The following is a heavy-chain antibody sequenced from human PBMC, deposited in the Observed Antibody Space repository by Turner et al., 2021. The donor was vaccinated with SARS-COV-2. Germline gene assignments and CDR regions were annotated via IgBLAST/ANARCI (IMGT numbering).Heavy chain of an antibody. J-gene: IGHJ4*02. CDR2: VGNTGRTT. CDR1: GFRFSSFA. V-gene: IGHV3-23*01. D-gene: IGHD3-3*01. CDR3: AKTSSGMVDYFDS. Sequence: DAHLMESGGKLVRPGETLTLSCAATGFRFSSFALSWVRQAPGKGLEWVAHVGNTGRTTHYADSVRGRFTISRDNSNSTLFLLMGSLKVEDTAVYFCAKTSSGMVDYFDSWGQGTPVAVSS.